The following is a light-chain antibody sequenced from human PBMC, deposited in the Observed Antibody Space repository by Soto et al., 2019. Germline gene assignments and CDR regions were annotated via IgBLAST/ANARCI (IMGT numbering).Light chain of an antibody. CDR1: QSVLSRSDNNNY. CDR3: QQSYSAPIT. J-gene: IGKJ5*01. Sequence: DIVMIQSPDSLAVSLGERATINCKSSQSVLSRSDNNNYLAWHQQKPGQPPKLLIYWASTRASGVPDRFSGSGSGANFTLTISSLQAEDVAVYYCQQSYSAPITFGQGTRLDIK. V-gene: IGKV4-1*01. CDR2: WAS.